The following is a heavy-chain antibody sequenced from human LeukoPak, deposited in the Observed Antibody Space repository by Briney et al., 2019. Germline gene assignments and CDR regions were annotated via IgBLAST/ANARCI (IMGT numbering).Heavy chain of an antibody. CDR2: IKLDVSET. CDR1: GFTFSSYW. Sequence: PGGSLRLSCAASGFTFSSYWMTWVHQAPGKGLEWVANIKLDVSETYYVDSVRGRFTISRDNSKNTLYLQMNSLRAEDTAVYYCANMGCSSTSCYTGSFDYWGQGTLVTVSS. CDR3: ANMGCSSTSCYTGSFDY. D-gene: IGHD2-2*02. J-gene: IGHJ4*02. V-gene: IGHV3-7*01.